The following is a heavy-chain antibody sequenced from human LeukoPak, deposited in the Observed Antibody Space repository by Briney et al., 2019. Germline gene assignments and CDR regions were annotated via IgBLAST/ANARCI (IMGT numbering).Heavy chain of an antibody. D-gene: IGHD4-23*01. J-gene: IGHJ5*02. CDR3: ARGDLDYGGNPRRGNWFDP. CDR2: IYYSGNT. V-gene: IGHV4-39*07. Sequence: PSETLSLTCTVSGGSISSSTYYWGWIRQPPGKGLEWIGSIYYSGNTYYNPSLKSRVTISVDTSKNQFSLKLSSVTAADTAVYYCARGDLDYGGNPRRGNWFDPWGQGTLVTVSS. CDR1: GGSISSSTYY.